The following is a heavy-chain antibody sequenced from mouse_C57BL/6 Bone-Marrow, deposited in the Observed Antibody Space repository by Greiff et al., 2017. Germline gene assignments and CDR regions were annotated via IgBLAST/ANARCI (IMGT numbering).Heavy chain of an antibody. Sequence: EVQLQQPGAELVRPGASVKLSCTASGFNINDDYMHWVKQRPEQGLEWIGWIDPENGDTEYASKFQGKDTITADTSSNTAYLQLSSLSSEDTAVNYCAPDGSNYGGPWFAYWGQGTLVTVSA. D-gene: IGHD1-1*01. CDR3: APDGSNYGGPWFAY. CDR2: IDPENGDT. V-gene: IGHV14-4*01. J-gene: IGHJ3*01. CDR1: GFNINDDY.